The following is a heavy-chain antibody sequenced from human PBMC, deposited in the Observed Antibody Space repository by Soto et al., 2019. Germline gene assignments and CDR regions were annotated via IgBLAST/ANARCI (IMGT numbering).Heavy chain of an antibody. CDR3: ARPRYSGSYFFDY. J-gene: IGHJ4*02. CDR1: GGSISSGDYY. D-gene: IGHD1-26*01. V-gene: IGHV4-30-4*01. Sequence: SETLSLTCTVSGGSISSGDYYWSWIRQPPGKGLERIAYIHYSGSTYYNPSLKSRVTISVDTSKNQFSLKLSSVTAADTAVYYCARPRYSGSYFFDYWGQGILVTVSS. CDR2: IHYSGST.